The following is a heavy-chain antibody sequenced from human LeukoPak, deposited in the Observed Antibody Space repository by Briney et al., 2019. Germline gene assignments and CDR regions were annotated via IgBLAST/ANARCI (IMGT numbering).Heavy chain of an antibody. J-gene: IGHJ4*02. Sequence: SVKVSCKASGGTFSSYAISWVRQAPGQGLEWMGGIIPIFGTANYAQKFQGRVTITADESTSTAYMELSSLRSEDTAVYYCARDQYVFSGLEQWLAGDYWGQGTLVTVSS. D-gene: IGHD6-19*01. CDR3: ARDQYVFSGLEQWLAGDY. CDR1: GGTFSSYA. CDR2: IIPIFGTA. V-gene: IGHV1-69*01.